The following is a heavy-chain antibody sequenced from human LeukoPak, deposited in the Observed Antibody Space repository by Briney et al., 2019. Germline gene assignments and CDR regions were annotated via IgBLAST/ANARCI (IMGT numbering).Heavy chain of an antibody. CDR1: GFTVSSNY. CDR2: IYSGGST. J-gene: IGHJ5*02. CDR3: ATLRRGYSSGYYQPDNWFDP. D-gene: IGHD3-22*01. Sequence: SGGSMRLSCAASGFTVSSNYMSWVRQAPGKVLEWVSVIYSGGSTYYAGSVKGRFTISRDNSKNTLYLQMNSLRAEDTAVYYCATLRRGYSSGYYQPDNWFDPWGQGTLVTVSS. V-gene: IGHV3-53*01.